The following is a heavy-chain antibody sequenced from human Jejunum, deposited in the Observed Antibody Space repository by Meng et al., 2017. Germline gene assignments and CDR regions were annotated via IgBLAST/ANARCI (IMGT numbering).Heavy chain of an antibody. D-gene: IGHD6-19*01. J-gene: IGHJ4*02. CDR2: IKSDDGST. V-gene: IGHV3-74*01. Sequence: GESGGGLVQPGGSRRLSWAAFGFHFSRNYMHWVRQAPGKGLVWVSRIKSDDGSTRYADSVRGRFTISRDNAKNTLYLQMNDLRADDTALYYCLAYTSGWNWGQGTLVTVSS. CDR3: LAYTSGWN. CDR1: GFHFSRNY.